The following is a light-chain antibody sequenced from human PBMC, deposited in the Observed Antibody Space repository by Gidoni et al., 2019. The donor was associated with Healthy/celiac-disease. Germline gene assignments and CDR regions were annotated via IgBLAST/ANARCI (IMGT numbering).Light chain of an antibody. Sequence: DSVLTQTPLSLSVTPGQPASISCKSSQCLLNSDGKTYLHWNLQKPGKSPQLLIYEVSHRFSGVQDRFSGSGSGTDFTLKISRVEAEDVGVYYGMQGIQLPLTFGGGTKVEIK. CDR3: MQGIQLPLT. CDR1: QCLLNSDGKTY. V-gene: IGKV2-29*02. CDR2: EVS. J-gene: IGKJ4*01.